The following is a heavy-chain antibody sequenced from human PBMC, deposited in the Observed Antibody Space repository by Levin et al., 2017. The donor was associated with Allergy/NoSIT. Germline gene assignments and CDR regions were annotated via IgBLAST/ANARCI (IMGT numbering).Heavy chain of an antibody. CDR2: IVSDGSHK. D-gene: IGHD3-16*01. CDR3: AAKGDFDY. CDR1: GFTFSSYG. Sequence: GGSLRLSCEVSGFTFSSYGMQWVRQAPGEGLEWVAIIVSDGSHKYYGDSVKGRFTISRDNSKNTLFLQMDSLRPEDTAVYCCAAKGDFDYWGQGTLVTVSS. V-gene: IGHV3-30*02. J-gene: IGHJ4*02.